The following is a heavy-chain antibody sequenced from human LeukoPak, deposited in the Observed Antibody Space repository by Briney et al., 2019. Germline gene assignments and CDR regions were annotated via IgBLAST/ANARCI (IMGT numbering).Heavy chain of an antibody. Sequence: ASVKVSCKASGYTFTDYYIHWVREAPGQGLEWMGWINLNSGDTYYAQNFQDRVTMTGDTSISTAYLELSSLRSDDTAVFYCARSYFDVLTNYYMWLAPWGQGTLVTVSS. CDR3: ARSYFDVLTNYYMWLAP. CDR2: INLNSGDT. D-gene: IGHD3-9*01. J-gene: IGHJ5*02. V-gene: IGHV1-2*02. CDR1: GYTFTDYY.